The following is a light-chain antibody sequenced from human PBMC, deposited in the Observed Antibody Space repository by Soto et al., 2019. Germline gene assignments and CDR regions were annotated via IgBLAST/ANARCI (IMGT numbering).Light chain of an antibody. J-gene: IGKJ1*01. CDR3: QQYNTYSPWA. CDR1: QSIGNR. V-gene: IGKV1-5*01. CDR2: DAS. Sequence: DIQMTQSPSTLSASVGDRVTFTCRASQSIGNRLAWYQQKPGKAPTFLIYDASSLQSGVPLRFSGSGSGTKFTLTISSLQPDDFATYYCQQYNTYSPWAFGQGTKVEIK.